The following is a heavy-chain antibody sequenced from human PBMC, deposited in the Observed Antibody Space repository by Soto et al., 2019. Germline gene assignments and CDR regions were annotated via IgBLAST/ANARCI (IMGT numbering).Heavy chain of an antibody. CDR3: AREEYRKSRDIHDAFDI. D-gene: IGHD5-12*01. CDR2: INHSGST. V-gene: IGHV4-34*01. J-gene: IGHJ3*02. Sequence: SETLSLTCAVYGGSFSGYYWSWIRQPPGKGLEWIGEINHSGSTNYNPSLKSRVTISVDTSKNQFSRNLSSVTDADTAVYYWAREEYRKSRDIHDAFDIWGQGTMVTVSS. CDR1: GGSFSGYY.